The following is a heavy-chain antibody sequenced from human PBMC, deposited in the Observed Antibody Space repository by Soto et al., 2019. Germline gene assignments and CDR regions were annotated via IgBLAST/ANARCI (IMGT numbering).Heavy chain of an antibody. Sequence: EVQLVESGGGLVQPGESLTLSCAASGFPFSSYWMHWVRQAPGKGLVWVSRIKSDGSGTDYADSVQDRFTISRDNDRNTRYPQMNSLRVEDTAVYFCARGDGDRYDGNGYLGRHWGQGTLVTVSS. CDR2: IKSDGSGT. CDR3: ARGDGDRYDGNGYLGRH. CDR1: GFPFSSYW. D-gene: IGHD3-22*01. J-gene: IGHJ4*02. V-gene: IGHV3-74*01.